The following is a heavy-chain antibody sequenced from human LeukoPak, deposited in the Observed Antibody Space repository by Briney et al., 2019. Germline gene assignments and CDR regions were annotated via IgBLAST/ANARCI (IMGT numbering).Heavy chain of an antibody. CDR2: IYSGGST. CDR3: ARDVHWPPTFPY. CDR1: GFTFSSYA. Sequence: PGGSLRLSCAASGFTFSSYAMSWVRQAPGKGLEWVSVIYSGGSTYYADSVEGRFTIPRDNSNNTVYLQMNSLRAEDTAVYYCARDVHWPPTFPYWGQGTLVTISS. V-gene: IGHV3-53*01. D-gene: IGHD2/OR15-2a*01. J-gene: IGHJ4*02.